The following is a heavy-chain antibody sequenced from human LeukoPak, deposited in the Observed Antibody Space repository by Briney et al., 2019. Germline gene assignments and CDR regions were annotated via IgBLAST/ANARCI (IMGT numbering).Heavy chain of an antibody. Sequence: GGSLRLSXAASGFTFSSYWMSWVRQAPGKGLEWVANIKQDGSEKYYVDSVKGRFTISRDNAKNSLYLQMNSLRAEDTAVYYCAREGAGSRTLFDYWGQGTLVTVSS. CDR3: AREGAGSRTLFDY. CDR2: IKQDGSEK. J-gene: IGHJ4*02. CDR1: GFTFSSYW. V-gene: IGHV3-7*01. D-gene: IGHD1-14*01.